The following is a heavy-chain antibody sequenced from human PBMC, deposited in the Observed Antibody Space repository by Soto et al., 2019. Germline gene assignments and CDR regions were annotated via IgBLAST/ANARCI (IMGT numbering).Heavy chain of an antibody. D-gene: IGHD1-20*01. V-gene: IGHV1-46*01. Sequence: VASVKVSCKASGYTFTSYYMHWVRQAPGQGLEWMGIINPSGGSTSYAQKFQGRVTMTRDTSTSTVYMELSSLRSEDTAVYYCAREPLTANWNGLYYGMDVWGQGTTVTVSS. CDR1: GYTFTSYY. J-gene: IGHJ6*02. CDR2: INPSGGST. CDR3: AREPLTANWNGLYYGMDV.